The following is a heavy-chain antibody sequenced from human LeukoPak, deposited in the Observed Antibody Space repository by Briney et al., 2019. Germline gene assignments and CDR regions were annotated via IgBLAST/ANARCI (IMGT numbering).Heavy chain of an antibody. J-gene: IGHJ4*02. Sequence: PGGSLRLSCAASGFTFSDYYMSWIRQAPGKGLEWVSYISSSGSTIYYADSVKGRFTISRDNAKNSLYLQMNSLRAEDTAVYYCARESVYYYDSSGYPDYWGQGTLVTVSS. CDR2: ISSSGSTI. CDR1: GFTFSDYY. D-gene: IGHD3-22*01. V-gene: IGHV3-11*04. CDR3: ARESVYYYDSSGYPDY.